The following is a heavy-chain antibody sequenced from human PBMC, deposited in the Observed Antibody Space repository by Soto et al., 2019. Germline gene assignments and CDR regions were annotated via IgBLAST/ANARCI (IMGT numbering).Heavy chain of an antibody. Sequence: QVHLQESGPGLVKPSQTLSLTCTVSGGFVNSVNNYWSWIRQPPGKGLEWLGYIFYTGSTYYNPSPRRHTTIYIDTPKNRFSLKRTSVTAADTAVYYGARVPFSSFGVADPPVDWFDPWGQGTLVTVSS. D-gene: IGHD3-3*01. CDR1: GGFVNSVNNY. CDR2: IFYTGST. J-gene: IGHJ5*02. V-gene: IGHV4-30-4*01. CDR3: ARVPFSSFGVADPPVDWFDP.